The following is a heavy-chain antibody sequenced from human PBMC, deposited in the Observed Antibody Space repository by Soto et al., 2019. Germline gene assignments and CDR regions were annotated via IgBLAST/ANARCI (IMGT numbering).Heavy chain of an antibody. J-gene: IGHJ3*02. CDR3: ARGGGVGVAGSAAFDM. Sequence: QLHLVQSGAVVKKPGASVTVSCSASGYPVTAYYMHWVRQAPGRGLEWMGGINPATGAAKYTQTFQGVVTMTRDTATRTVFMELSGLTSEDTAVFYCARGGGVGVAGSAAFDMWGQGTLVTVSS. V-gene: IGHV1-2*02. D-gene: IGHD3-3*01. CDR2: INPATGAA. CDR1: GYPVTAYY.